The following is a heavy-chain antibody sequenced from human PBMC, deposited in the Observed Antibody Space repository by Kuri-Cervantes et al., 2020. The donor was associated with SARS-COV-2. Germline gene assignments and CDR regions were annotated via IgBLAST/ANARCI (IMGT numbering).Heavy chain of an antibody. Sequence: GGSLRLSCAASGFTFSNSDMNWVRQAPGKGLEWVSGVSWNGSRTHYADSVKGRFIISRDNSRNFLYQQMNSLRPEDMAVYYCARDLSWAAAGSLDYWGQGTLVTVSS. CDR1: GFTFSNSD. J-gene: IGHJ4*02. CDR3: ARDLSWAAAGSLDY. D-gene: IGHD6-13*01. CDR2: VSWNGSRT. V-gene: IGHV3-19*01.